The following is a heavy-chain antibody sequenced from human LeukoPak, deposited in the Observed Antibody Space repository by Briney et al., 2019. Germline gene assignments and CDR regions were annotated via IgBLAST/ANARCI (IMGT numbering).Heavy chain of an antibody. CDR3: ARVPGYSYGSIDY. Sequence: GESLKFSCQGSGSSFTTSWSAGLREIRGKGLWWMGIIYLGDSDTRDRPSFQGQVTIPDYKSISTAYLQWSNLKASDTAMYYCARVPGYSYGSIDYWGQGTLVTVSS. J-gene: IGHJ4*02. D-gene: IGHD5-18*01. CDR2: IYLGDSDT. V-gene: IGHV5-51*03. CDR1: GSSFTTSW.